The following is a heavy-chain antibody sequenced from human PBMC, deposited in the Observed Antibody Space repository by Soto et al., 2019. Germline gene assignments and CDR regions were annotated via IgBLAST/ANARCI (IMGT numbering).Heavy chain of an antibody. CDR1: GFTFSSYG. J-gene: IGHJ4*02. CDR2: IWYDGRNK. Sequence: QVQLVESGGGVVQPGRSLRLSCAASGFTFSSYGMHWVRQAPGKGLEWVAVIWYDGRNKYYADSVKGRFTISRDNSKNTLYLQVNSLRAEDTAVYYCARDSTHDYGDYGPAYWCQGTLVTVTA. D-gene: IGHD4-17*01. CDR3: ARDSTHDYGDYGPAY. V-gene: IGHV3-33*01.